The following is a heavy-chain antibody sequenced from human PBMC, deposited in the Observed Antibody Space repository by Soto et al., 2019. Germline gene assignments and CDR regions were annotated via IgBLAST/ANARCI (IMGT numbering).Heavy chain of an antibody. CDR3: ARHLSHLRYGWFDP. J-gene: IGHJ5*02. Sequence: QVQLVESGGGVVQPGRSLRLSCAASGFTFSSYAFHWVRQAPGKGLEWVAILSDDGSNKYYAGSVKGRFTISRDNSKNALYLQMNRLRVEDTAVYYCARHLSHLRYGWFDPWGQGTLVTVSS. V-gene: IGHV3-30-3*01. CDR1: GFTFSSYA. D-gene: IGHD3-3*02. CDR2: LSDDGSNK.